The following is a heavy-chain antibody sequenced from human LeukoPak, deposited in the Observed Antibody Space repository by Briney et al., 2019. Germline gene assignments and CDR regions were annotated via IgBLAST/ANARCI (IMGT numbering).Heavy chain of an antibody. CDR2: IYNDGTT. Sequence: GSLRLSCAASGFTGSFNYMSWVRQAPGKGLEWISVIYNDGTTYYADSVKGRLTISRDNSKNTLYLQMSSLRVDDTAVYYCATTSGNYLYFQHWGQGTLVTVSS. J-gene: IGHJ1*01. CDR1: GFTGSFNY. D-gene: IGHD1-26*01. V-gene: IGHV3-66*01. CDR3: ATTSGNYLYFQH.